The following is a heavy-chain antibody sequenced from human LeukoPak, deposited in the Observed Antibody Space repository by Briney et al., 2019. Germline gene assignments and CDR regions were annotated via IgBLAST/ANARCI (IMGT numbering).Heavy chain of an antibody. Sequence: GASVKVSCKASGGTFSSYAISWVRQAPGRGLEWMGRIIPILGIANYAQKFQGRVTITADKSTSTAYMEPSSLRSEDTAVYYCARVGETNWFDPWGQGTLVTVSS. J-gene: IGHJ5*02. CDR3: ARVGETNWFDP. CDR1: GGTFSSYA. D-gene: IGHD4-17*01. CDR2: IIPILGIA. V-gene: IGHV1-69*04.